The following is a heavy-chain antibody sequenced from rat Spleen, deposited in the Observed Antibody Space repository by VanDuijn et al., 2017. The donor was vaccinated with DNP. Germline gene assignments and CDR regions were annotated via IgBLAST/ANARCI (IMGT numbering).Heavy chain of an antibody. CDR1: GYTFTTYY. D-gene: IGHD1-4*01. Sequence: QVQLQQSGGELAKPGSSVKISCKASGYTFTTYYIGWIKQTTRQGLEYIGYINTGSGGTNYNEKFKGKATLTVDKSSSTAFMQLSSLTPDDSAVYYCARRRLPYWYFDFWGPGTMVTVSS. CDR3: ARRRLPYWYFDF. J-gene: IGHJ1*01. CDR2: INTGSGGT. V-gene: IGHV1-43*01.